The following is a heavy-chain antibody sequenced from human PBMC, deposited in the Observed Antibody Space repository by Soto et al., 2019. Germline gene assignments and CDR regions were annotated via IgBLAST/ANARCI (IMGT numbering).Heavy chain of an antibody. V-gene: IGHV3-7*04. CDR3: AGLYNGDYAEYYFAS. Sequence: GGSLRLSCAASGFTFSNFWMGWVRQAPGKGLEWVANIKQDGSERYYVGSVRGRFTISRDNANNSLFLHMNSLRAEDTAIYYCAGLYNGDYAEYYFASGGKGTLVPVSS. CDR2: IKQDGSER. CDR1: GFTFSNFW. J-gene: IGHJ4*02. D-gene: IGHD4-17*01.